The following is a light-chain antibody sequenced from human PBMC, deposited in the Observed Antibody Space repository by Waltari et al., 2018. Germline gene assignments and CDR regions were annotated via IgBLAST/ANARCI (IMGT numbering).Light chain of an antibody. V-gene: IGKV3-20*01. CDR2: GAS. J-gene: IGKJ4*01. CDR3: QHYGTSPEVT. CDR1: QSVSSSS. Sequence: EIVLTQSPGTLSLSTGARATLSRRASQSVSSSSLAWYQQKPGQAPRLVIYGASSRATGIPDRFSGSGSGTDFTLTISRLEPEDFAVYYCQHYGTSPEVTFGGGTKVEIK.